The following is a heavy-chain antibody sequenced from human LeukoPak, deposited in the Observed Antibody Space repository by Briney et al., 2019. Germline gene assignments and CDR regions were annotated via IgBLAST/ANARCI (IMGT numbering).Heavy chain of an antibody. D-gene: IGHD4-17*01. J-gene: IGHJ5*02. V-gene: IGHV3-23*01. CDR3: AKAAYGDYVNWFDP. Sequence: GGSLRLSCAASGFTFRNYAMSWVRQAPGKGLEWVSSIAGSSGSTYYADSVKGRFTISRDNSKNTLYLQMNSLRAEDTALYYCAKAAYGDYVNWFDPWGQGTLVTVSS. CDR1: GFTFRNYA. CDR2: IAGSSGST.